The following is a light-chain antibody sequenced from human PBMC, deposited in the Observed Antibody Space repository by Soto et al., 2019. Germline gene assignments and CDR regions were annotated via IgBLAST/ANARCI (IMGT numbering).Light chain of an antibody. CDR1: QTISTY. CDR2: AAS. Sequence: DIQMTQSPSSLSASVGDRVTITCRASQTISTYLNWYQQKPGKAPNLLIYAASSLQSGVPSRFSGSGSGTDFTLTITSLQREDFATYYCQQSYTTPYTFGLGTKLEI. V-gene: IGKV1-39*01. J-gene: IGKJ2*01. CDR3: QQSYTTPYT.